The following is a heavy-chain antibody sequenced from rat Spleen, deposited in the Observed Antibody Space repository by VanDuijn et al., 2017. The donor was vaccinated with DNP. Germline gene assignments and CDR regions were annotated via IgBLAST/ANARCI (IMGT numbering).Heavy chain of an antibody. CDR3: AKGPNYGGYSDYFDY. CDR1: GFNFNDYW. V-gene: IGHV4-2*01. CDR2: INKDSSTR. D-gene: IGHD1-11*01. J-gene: IGHJ2*01. Sequence: EVTLVESGCGLVQHGRSLKLPCAASGFNFNDYWMGWARQAKGKGLEWIGPINKDSSTRNFTPSLKDIFTISRDNAQNTLYLQMNKLGSEDTAIYYCAKGPNYGGYSDYFDYWGQGVMVTVSS.